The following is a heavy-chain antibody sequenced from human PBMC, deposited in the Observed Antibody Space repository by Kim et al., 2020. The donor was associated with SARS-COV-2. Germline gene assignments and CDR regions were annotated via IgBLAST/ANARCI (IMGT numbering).Heavy chain of an antibody. J-gene: IGHJ5*02. CDR1: GYSFTSYW. D-gene: IGHD2-15*01. CDR3: ARITLYCSGGSCYSSWFDP. Sequence: GESLKISCKGSGYSFTSYWIGWVRQMPGKGLEWMGIIYPGDSDTRYSPSFQGQVTISADKSISTAYLQWSSLKASDTAMYYCARITLYCSGGSCYSSWFDPWGQGTLVTVSS. V-gene: IGHV5-51*01. CDR2: IYPGDSDT.